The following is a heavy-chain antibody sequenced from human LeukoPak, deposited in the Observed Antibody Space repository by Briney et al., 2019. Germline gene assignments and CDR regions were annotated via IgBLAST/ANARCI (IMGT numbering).Heavy chain of an antibody. V-gene: IGHV4-38-2*02. CDR2: IYHSGST. D-gene: IGHD2-15*01. CDR3: ARDLLTGGYCSGGGCYDY. J-gene: IGHJ4*02. Sequence: SETLSLTCTVSGYSISSGYYWGWIRQPPGKGLEWIASIYHSGSTYYNPSLKSRVTISVDTSKNQFSLKLISVNAADTAVYFCARDLLTGGYCSGGGCYDYWGQGTLVTVSS. CDR1: GYSISSGYY.